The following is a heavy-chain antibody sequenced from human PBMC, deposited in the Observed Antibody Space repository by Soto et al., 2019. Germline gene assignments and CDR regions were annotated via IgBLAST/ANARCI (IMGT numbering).Heavy chain of an antibody. CDR3: AKYQDWLLGEPRALDI. J-gene: IGHJ3*02. V-gene: IGHV3-23*01. CDR2: ISGSGGST. Sequence: EVQLLESGGGLVQPGGSLRLSCAASGFTFSSYAMSWVRQAPGKGLEWVSAISGSGGSTYYADSVKGRFTISRDNSNNTQYLQINSQRADNTAVYYCAKYQDWLLGEPRALDIWGQGTMVTVSS. CDR1: GFTFSSYA. D-gene: IGHD3-3*01.